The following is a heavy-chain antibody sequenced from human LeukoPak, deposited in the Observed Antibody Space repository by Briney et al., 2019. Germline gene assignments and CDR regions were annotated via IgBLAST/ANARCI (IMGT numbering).Heavy chain of an antibody. J-gene: IGHJ5*02. CDR3: ARSHRLTLIRGDFDP. CDR1: GGSINNSY. D-gene: IGHD3-10*01. V-gene: IGHV4-59*01. Sequence: PSETLSLTCTVSGGSINNSYWTWIRQPPGRGLEWIGHIYYSGSTNYNPSLKSRVTISVETSKNEFSLKLRSVTAADTAVYYCARSHRLTLIRGDFDPWGQGTLVTVSS. CDR2: IYYSGST.